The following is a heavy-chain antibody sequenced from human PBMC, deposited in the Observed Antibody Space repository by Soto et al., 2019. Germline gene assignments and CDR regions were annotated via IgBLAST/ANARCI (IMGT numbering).Heavy chain of an antibody. V-gene: IGHV4-61*01. D-gene: IGHD2-2*01. Sequence: TLETLSLTCTVSGGSVSSGSYYWSWIRQRPGKGLEWIGYIYYSGSTNYNPSLKSRVTILVDTSKNQYSLKLSSVTAADTAVYYCARDAAAINYYYYGMDVWGQGTTVTVSS. CDR2: IYYSGST. J-gene: IGHJ6*02. CDR3: ARDAAAINYYYYGMDV. CDR1: GGSVSSGSYY.